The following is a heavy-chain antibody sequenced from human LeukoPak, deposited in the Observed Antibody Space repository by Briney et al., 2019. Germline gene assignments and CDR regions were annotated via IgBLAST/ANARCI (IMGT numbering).Heavy chain of an antibody. CDR3: AGSSATKTVTKTQWYFDS. J-gene: IGHJ4*02. D-gene: IGHD4-17*01. CDR2: ISWNSGSI. CDR1: GFTFDDYA. Sequence: PGRSLRLSCAASGFTFDDYAMRWVRHAPGKGLEWVSGISWNSGSIGYADSVKGRFTISRDNAKNSLYLQMDSLRPEGTGLYYCAGSSATKTVTKTQWYFDSWGQGTLVTVSS. V-gene: IGHV3-9*01.